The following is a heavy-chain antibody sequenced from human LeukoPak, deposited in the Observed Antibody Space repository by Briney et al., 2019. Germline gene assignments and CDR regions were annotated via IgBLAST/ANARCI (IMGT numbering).Heavy chain of an antibody. D-gene: IGHD1-20*01. V-gene: IGHV3-23*01. J-gene: IGHJ4*02. CDR1: GFTFSSSN. CDR3: LGNWC. CDR2: ISGSGGST. Sequence: GGTLRLSCAASGFTFSSSNMGWGRQAPGKGLEWVSSISGSGGSTYYADSVKGRFTVSRDNSKNTLYLHMNSLTFADTAVYYCLGNWCRGQGTLVTLFS.